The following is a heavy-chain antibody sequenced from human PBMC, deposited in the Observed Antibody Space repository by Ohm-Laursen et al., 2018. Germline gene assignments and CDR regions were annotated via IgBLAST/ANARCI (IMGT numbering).Heavy chain of an antibody. CDR2: IKSKTDGGTT. Sequence: SLRLSCSASGFTFSNACMSWVRQAPGKGLEWVGRIKSKTDGGTTDYAAPVKGRFTISRDDSKNTLYLQMNSLKTEDTAVYYCTTDRGTIYGMDVWGQGTTVTVSS. CDR1: GFTFSNAC. D-gene: IGHD3-10*01. V-gene: IGHV3-15*01. CDR3: TTDRGTIYGMDV. J-gene: IGHJ6*02.